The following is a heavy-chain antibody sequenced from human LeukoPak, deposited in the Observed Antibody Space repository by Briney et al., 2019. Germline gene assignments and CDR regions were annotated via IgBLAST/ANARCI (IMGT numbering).Heavy chain of an antibody. D-gene: IGHD3-3*01. CDR2: ISNSGDAT. V-gene: IGHV3-23*01. CDR3: SIFRAEDGIRDSYDI. CDR1: GFTFSNSA. Sequence: GGSLRLSSAAAGFTFSNSAMTWVRQVPGKGLEWVSGISNSGDATYYADSVKGRFTIARDNFKNTLYLQMNSLRAEDTALYHCSIFRAEDGIRDSYDIWGQGTMVTVSS. J-gene: IGHJ3*02.